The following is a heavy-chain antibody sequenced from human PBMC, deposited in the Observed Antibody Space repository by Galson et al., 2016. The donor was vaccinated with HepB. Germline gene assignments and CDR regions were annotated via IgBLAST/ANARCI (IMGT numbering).Heavy chain of an antibody. D-gene: IGHD2-21*02. CDR3: ARGCGGDCYQQSDY. V-gene: IGHV4-4*02. J-gene: IGHJ4*02. CDR2: IYHSGST. CDR1: GGSISSSNW. Sequence: LSLTCAVSGGSISSSNWWSWVRQPPGKGLEWIGEIYHSGSTNYNPSLKSRVTISVDKSKNQFSLKLSSVTAADTAVHYCARGCGGDCYQQSDYWGQGTLVTVSS.